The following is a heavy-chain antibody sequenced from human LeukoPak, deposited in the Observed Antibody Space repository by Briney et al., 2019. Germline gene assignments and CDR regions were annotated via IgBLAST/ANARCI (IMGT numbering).Heavy chain of an antibody. CDR3: AKDLRSGYYLS. Sequence: NPGGSLRLSCAASGFTFNRYNMNWVRRAPGKGLEWVSSISTSSSYIYYADSVRGRFTISRDNSKNTLYLQMNSLRAEDTAVYYCAKDLRSGYYLSWGQGTLVTVSS. J-gene: IGHJ4*02. CDR1: GFTFNRYN. D-gene: IGHD3-22*01. V-gene: IGHV3-21*04. CDR2: ISTSSSYI.